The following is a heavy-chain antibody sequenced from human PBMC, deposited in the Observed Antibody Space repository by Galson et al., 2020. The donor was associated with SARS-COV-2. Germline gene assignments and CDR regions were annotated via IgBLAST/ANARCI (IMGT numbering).Heavy chain of an antibody. J-gene: IGHJ6*02. D-gene: IGHD3-9*01. CDR3: ARDYDILTGYYSWAYYYYGMDV. Sequence: SVKVSCKASGGTFSRYAISWVRPAPGHGLEWMGGINPIFGTAHYAQKSQGRVKITADESTSTAYMELSSMRSEDTAVYYCARDYDILTGYYSWAYYYYGMDVWGQGTTVTVSS. CDR1: GGTFSRYA. V-gene: IGHV1-69*13. CDR2: INPIFGTA.